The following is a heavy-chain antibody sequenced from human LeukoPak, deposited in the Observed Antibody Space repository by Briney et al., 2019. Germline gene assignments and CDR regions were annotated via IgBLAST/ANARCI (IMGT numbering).Heavy chain of an antibody. Sequence: SETLSLTCTVSGGPISSSSYYWGWIRQPPGKGLEWIGSIYYSGSTYYNPSLKSRVTISVDTSKNQFSLKLSSVTAADTAVYYCARTLAGGAFDIWGQGTMVTVSS. CDR2: IYYSGST. D-gene: IGHD6-19*01. V-gene: IGHV4-39*07. J-gene: IGHJ3*02. CDR3: ARTLAGGAFDI. CDR1: GGPISSSSYY.